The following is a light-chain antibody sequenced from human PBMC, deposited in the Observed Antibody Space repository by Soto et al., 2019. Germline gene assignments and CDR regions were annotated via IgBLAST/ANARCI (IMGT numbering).Light chain of an antibody. CDR1: SSNIGAGYD. Sequence: QSVLTQPPSVSGAPGQRVTISCTGSSSNIGAGYDVHWYQQLPGTAPKLPIYGNSIRPSGVPDRFSGSKSGTSASLAITGLQAEDEADYYCQSYDSSLSGFYVFGTGTKVTVL. CDR3: QSYDSSLSGFYV. V-gene: IGLV1-40*01. CDR2: GNS. J-gene: IGLJ1*01.